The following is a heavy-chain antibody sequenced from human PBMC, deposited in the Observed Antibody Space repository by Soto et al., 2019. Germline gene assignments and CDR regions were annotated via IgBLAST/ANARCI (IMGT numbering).Heavy chain of an antibody. CDR3: ARDRGKENTATQTYYFDY. V-gene: IGHV4-4*02. D-gene: IGHD5-18*01. CDR2: IYHSGST. Sequence: SETLSLTCAVSGGSISSSNWWSWVRQPPGKGLEWIGEIYHSGSTNYNPSLKSRVTISVDKSKNQFSLKLSSVTAADTAVYYCARDRGKENTATQTYYFDYWGQGTLVTVS. J-gene: IGHJ4*02. CDR1: GGSISSSNW.